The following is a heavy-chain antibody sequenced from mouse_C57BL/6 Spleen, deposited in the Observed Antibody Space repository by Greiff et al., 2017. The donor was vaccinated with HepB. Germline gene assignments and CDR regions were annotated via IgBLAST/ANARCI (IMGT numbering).Heavy chain of an antibody. Sequence: VQLQQPGAELVKPGASVKLSCNASGYTFTSYWMHWVKQRPGQGLEWIGMIHPNSGSTNYNEKFKSKATLTVDKSSSTAYMQLSSLTSEDSAVYYCAKGIYDGYFYWYFDVWGTGTTVTVSS. V-gene: IGHV1-64*01. J-gene: IGHJ1*03. D-gene: IGHD2-3*01. CDR3: AKGIYDGYFYWYFDV. CDR2: IHPNSGST. CDR1: GYTFTSYW.